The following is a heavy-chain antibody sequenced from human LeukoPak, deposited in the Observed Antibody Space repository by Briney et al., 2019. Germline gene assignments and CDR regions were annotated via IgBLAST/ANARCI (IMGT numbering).Heavy chain of an antibody. CDR2: ISAYNGNT. D-gene: IGHD3-9*01. V-gene: IGHV1-18*01. CDR3: ARAGIRYFDWLFSSYYGMDV. Sequence: ASVKVSCKASGYTFTSYGISWVRQAPGQGLEWMGWISAYNGNTNNAQKLQCRVTMTTDTSTSTAYMELRSLRSDDTAVYYCARAGIRYFDWLFSSYYGMDVWGQGTTVTVSS. CDR1: GYTFTSYG. J-gene: IGHJ6*02.